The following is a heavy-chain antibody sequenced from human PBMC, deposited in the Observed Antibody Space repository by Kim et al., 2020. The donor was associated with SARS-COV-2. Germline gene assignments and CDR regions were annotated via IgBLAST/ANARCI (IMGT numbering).Heavy chain of an antibody. D-gene: IGHD6-13*01. V-gene: IGHV3-30*07. Sequence: DAGKGRLTLSRDNSKNTLYLQMNSLRAEDTAVYYCARGSSWSGGWFDYWGQGTLVTVSS. CDR3: ARGSSWSGGWFDY. J-gene: IGHJ4*02.